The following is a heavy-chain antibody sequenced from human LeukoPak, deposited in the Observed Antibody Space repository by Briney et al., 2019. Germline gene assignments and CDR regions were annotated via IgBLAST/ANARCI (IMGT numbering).Heavy chain of an antibody. V-gene: IGHV4-59*08. D-gene: IGHD2-2*01. J-gene: IGHJ5*02. CDR3: ARHLGYCSSAGCHSWFDP. CDR2: IYYSGSS. Sequence: VKPSETLSLTCTVSGGSISSYYWSWIRQPPGKGLEWIGYIYYSGSSNYNPFLKSRVTISVDTSKNQFSLKLSSVTAADTAVYYCARHLGYCSSAGCHSWFDPWGQGTLVTVSS. CDR1: GGSISSYY.